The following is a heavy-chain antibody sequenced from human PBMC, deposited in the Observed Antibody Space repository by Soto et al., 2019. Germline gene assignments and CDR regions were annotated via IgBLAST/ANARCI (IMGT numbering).Heavy chain of an antibody. D-gene: IGHD3-22*01. CDR3: ARDVGTIIVNQGSVGMDV. CDR2: ISGYNSNT. V-gene: IGHV1-18*01. CDR1: GYTFINYG. J-gene: IGHJ6*02. Sequence: QVQLVQSGAEVKKPGASVKVSCKASGYTFINYGISWVRQAPGQGLEWMGWISGYNSNTNYAQKVQGRVTMTTDTSTSKVYMELRSLRSDDTAVYYCARDVGTIIVNQGSVGMDVWGQGTTVTVSS.